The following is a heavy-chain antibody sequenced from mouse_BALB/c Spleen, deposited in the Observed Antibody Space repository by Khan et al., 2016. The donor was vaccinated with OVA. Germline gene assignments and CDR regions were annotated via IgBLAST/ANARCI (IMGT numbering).Heavy chain of an antibody. CDR2: INPSNGYT. CDR1: GYTFTTYT. V-gene: IGHV1-4*01. D-gene: IGHD2-14*01. CDR3: AREGAYYRSDGWFSY. Sequence: VQLQESGAELARPGASVKMSCKASGYTFTTYTMHWVKQRPGQGLEWIGYINPSNGYTNYNQMFKDKSTLTADKSSSTAYMQLSSLTSDYSAVYYCAREGAYYRSDGWFSYWGQGTLVTVSA. J-gene: IGHJ3*01.